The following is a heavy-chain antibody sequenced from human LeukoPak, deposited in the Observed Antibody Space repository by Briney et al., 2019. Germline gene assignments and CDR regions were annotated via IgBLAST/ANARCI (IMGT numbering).Heavy chain of an antibody. J-gene: IGHJ6*02. CDR2: IKQDGSDR. D-gene: IGHD3-16*01. Sequence: GGSLRLSCAASGFTFRNDWMSWVRQAPGTGLEWVANIKQDGSDRNYVTSVKGRFTISRDNAKNSLYLQMSNLRAEDTAVYFCARGGGLDVWGQGATVTVSS. CDR1: GFTFRNDW. V-gene: IGHV3-7*03. CDR3: ARGGGLDV.